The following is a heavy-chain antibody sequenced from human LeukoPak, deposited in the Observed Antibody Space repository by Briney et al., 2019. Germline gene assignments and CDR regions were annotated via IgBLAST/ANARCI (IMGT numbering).Heavy chain of an antibody. J-gene: IGHJ5*02. D-gene: IGHD3-10*01. CDR3: TTDPYSGSYYPAYYNWFDP. Sequence: GGSLRLSCAASGFTFSNAWMSWVRQAPGKGLEWVGRIKSKTDGGTTDYAAPVKGRFTISRDDSKTTLYLQMNSLKTEDTAVYYCTTDPYSGSYYPAYYNWFDPWGQGTLVTVSS. CDR1: GFTFSNAW. V-gene: IGHV3-15*01. CDR2: IKSKTDGGTT.